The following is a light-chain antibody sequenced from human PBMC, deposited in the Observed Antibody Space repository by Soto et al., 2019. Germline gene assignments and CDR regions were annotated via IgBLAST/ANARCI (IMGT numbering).Light chain of an antibody. CDR2: GAT. J-gene: IGKJ1*01. V-gene: IGKV3-15*01. Sequence: VSVYRGDIAALPIRAGQSVSSYLAWYQQKPGQAPRLLIYGATTRATDIPARFSGSGSGTEFALAISTLQSYESGVYFYQRHNPCPGRFGRGTKVDIK. CDR1: QSVSSY. CDR3: QRHNPCPGR.